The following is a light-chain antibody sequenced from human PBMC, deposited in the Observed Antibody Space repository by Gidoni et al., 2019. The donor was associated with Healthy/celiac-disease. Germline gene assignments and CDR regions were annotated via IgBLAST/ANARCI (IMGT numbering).Light chain of an antibody. Sequence: SYELTQPPSVSVAPGQPASITCSGDTLGDKYACWYQQKPGQSPVLVIYQDSKRPSGIPERFSGSTSGNTATLTISGTQAMDEADYYCQAWDSSTAVVFGGGTKLTVL. CDR3: QAWDSSTAVV. CDR2: QDS. J-gene: IGLJ2*01. CDR1: TLGDKY. V-gene: IGLV3-1*01.